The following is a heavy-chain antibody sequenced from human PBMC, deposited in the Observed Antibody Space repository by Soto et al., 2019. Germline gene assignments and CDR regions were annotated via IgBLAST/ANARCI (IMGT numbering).Heavy chain of an antibody. CDR1: GYSFTSYW. CDR2: IYPGDSDT. V-gene: IGHV5-51*01. D-gene: IGHD2-15*01. J-gene: IGHJ5*02. Sequence: PGESLKISCKGSGYSFTSYWIGWVRQMPGKGLEWMGIIYPGDSDTRYSPSFQGQVTISADKSINTAYLQWTSLRASDTAMYYCARECCNGGTCYSPSGPGTLVTVSS. CDR3: ARECCNGGTCYSP.